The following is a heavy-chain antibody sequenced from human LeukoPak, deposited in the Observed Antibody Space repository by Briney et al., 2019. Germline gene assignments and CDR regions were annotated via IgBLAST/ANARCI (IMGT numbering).Heavy chain of an antibody. D-gene: IGHD5-12*01. CDR3: ARGDIALDY. J-gene: IGHJ4*02. Sequence: SQTLSLTCAISGDSVSSNSAVWNWIRQSPPRGLEWLGRTYYKSKWSSDFAISVKSRITINPDTSKNQFSLHLNSATPEDTAVYYCARGDIALDYWGQGTLVTVSS. CDR2: TYYKSKWSS. CDR1: GDSVSSNSAV. V-gene: IGHV6-1*01.